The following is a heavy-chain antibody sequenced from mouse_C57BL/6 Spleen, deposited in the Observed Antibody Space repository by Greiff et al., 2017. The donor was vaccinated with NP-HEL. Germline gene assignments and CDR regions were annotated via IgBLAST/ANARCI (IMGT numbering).Heavy chain of an antibody. D-gene: IGHD1-1*01. Sequence: VQRVESGPELVKPGASVKLSCKASGYTFTSYDINWVKQRPGQGLEWIGWIYPRDGSTKYNEKFKGKATLTVDTSSSTAYMELHSLTSEDSAVYFCARPLYYGSPWFAYWGQGTLVTVSA. J-gene: IGHJ3*01. V-gene: IGHV1-85*01. CDR2: IYPRDGST. CDR1: GYTFTSYD. CDR3: ARPLYYGSPWFAY.